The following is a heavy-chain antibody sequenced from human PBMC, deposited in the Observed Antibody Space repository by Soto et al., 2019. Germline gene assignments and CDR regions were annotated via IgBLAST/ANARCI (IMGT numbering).Heavy chain of an antibody. V-gene: IGHV4-39*01. CDR3: AIGAFYGSGSYYPFLGV. Sequence: SETLSLTCTVSGGSISSSSYYWGWIRQPPGKGLEWIGSIYYSGSTYYNPSLKSRVTISVDTSKNQFSLKLSSATAADTALYYCAIGAFYGSGSYYPFLGVWGQGTTVTVSS. CDR1: GGSISSSSYY. J-gene: IGHJ6*02. CDR2: IYYSGST. D-gene: IGHD3-10*01.